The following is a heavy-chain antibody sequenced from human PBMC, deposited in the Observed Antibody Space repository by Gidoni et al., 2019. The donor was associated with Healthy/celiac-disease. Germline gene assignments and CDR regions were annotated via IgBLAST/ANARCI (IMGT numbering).Heavy chain of an antibody. CDR2: IYSGGST. Sequence: EVQLVESGGGLVQPGGSLRLSCAASGFTVSSNYMSWVRQAPGKGLEWVSVIYSGGSTYYADSVKGRFTISRHNSKNTLYLQMNSLRAEDTAVYYCARAYYDSSGPYKWFDPWGQGTLVTVSS. CDR1: GFTVSSNY. D-gene: IGHD3-22*01. V-gene: IGHV3-53*04. CDR3: ARAYYDSSGPYKWFDP. J-gene: IGHJ5*02.